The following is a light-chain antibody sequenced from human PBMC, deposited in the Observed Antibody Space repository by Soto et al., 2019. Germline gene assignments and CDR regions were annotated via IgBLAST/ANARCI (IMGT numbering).Light chain of an antibody. Sequence: EIVLTQSPGTLSLSPGERATLSCRASQSVRSNYLAWYQQKPGQAPRLLIYGASSRATGIPDRFSGTGSGTDFTLTLRILETEDFAVYYCQQYGGSPYTFGQRTKLEIK. CDR3: QQYGGSPYT. CDR2: GAS. V-gene: IGKV3-20*01. J-gene: IGKJ2*01. CDR1: QSVRSNY.